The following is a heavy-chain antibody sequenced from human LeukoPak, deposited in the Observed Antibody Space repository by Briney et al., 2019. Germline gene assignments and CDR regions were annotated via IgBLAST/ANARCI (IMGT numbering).Heavy chain of an antibody. D-gene: IGHD1-26*01. CDR3: ARDIVLRSPLSWFDP. CDR1: GGSISSGGYY. V-gene: IGHV4-61*08. CDR2: IYYSGST. Sequence: SQTLSFTCTVSGGSISSGGYYWSWIRQPPGKGLEWIGYIYYSGSTNYNPSLKSRVTTSVDTSKNQFSLKLSSVTAADTAVYYCARDIVLRSPLSWFDPWGQGTLVTVSS. J-gene: IGHJ5*02.